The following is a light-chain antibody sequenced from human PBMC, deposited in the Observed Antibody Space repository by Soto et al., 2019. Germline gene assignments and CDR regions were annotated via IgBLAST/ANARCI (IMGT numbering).Light chain of an antibody. J-gene: IGKJ1*01. CDR1: QSVSSSY. CDR2: GAS. V-gene: IGKV3-20*01. CDR3: QQYGSSPQWT. Sequence: EILLTQSPGTLSLSPGERATLSCRASQSVSSSYLAWYQQKPGQAPRLLIYGASSRATGIPDRFSGSGSGTDFTLTISRLEPEDFAVYYCQQYGSSPQWTFGQGTKV.